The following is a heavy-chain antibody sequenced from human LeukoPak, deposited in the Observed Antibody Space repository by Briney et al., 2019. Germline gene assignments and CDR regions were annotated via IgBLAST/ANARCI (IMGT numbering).Heavy chain of an antibody. J-gene: IGHJ4*02. CDR2: IYYSGGT. CDR3: ARSGSGYYPFDY. Sequence: KSSETLSLTCTVSGGSISSGDYYWGWMRQPPGKGLEWSVYIYYSGGTYYNPSLKSRVTISVDTSKNQSSLKLSSVTAADTAVYYCARSGSGYYPFDYWGQGTLVTVSS. D-gene: IGHD3-22*01. CDR1: GGSISSGDYY. V-gene: IGHV4-30-4*01.